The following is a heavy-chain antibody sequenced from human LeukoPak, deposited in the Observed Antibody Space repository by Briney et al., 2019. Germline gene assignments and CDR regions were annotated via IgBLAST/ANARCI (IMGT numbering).Heavy chain of an antibody. CDR2: IGVFNGNR. Sequence: GASVKVSCKTSGYTFSRYGFSWVRQAPGQGLEWIGWIGVFNGNRNYAKSVQGRITLTADTSTNTTYMELRSLTSDDTAVYFCGRDWDWHVRFWGQGTLITVSS. D-gene: IGHD1-26*01. CDR1: GYTFSRYG. V-gene: IGHV1-18*01. CDR3: GRDWDWHVRF. J-gene: IGHJ4*02.